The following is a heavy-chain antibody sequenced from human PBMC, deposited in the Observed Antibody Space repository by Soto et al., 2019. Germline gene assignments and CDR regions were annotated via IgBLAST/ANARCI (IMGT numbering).Heavy chain of an antibody. CDR1: GFTFSDYY. D-gene: IGHD3-3*01. V-gene: IGHV3-11*06. J-gene: IGHJ6*02. Sequence: VGSLRLSCADSGFTFSDYYMSWIRQAPGKGLEWVSYISSSSSYTNYADSVKGRFTISRDNAKNSLYLQMNSLRAEDTAVYYCARVRGVVTYGAYGMDVWGQGTTVTVSS. CDR2: ISSSSSYT. CDR3: ARVRGVVTYGAYGMDV.